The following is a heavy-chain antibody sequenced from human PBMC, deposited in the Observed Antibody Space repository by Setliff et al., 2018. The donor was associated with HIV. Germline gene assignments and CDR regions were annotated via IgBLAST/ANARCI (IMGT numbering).Heavy chain of an antibody. CDR3: ARSRTSSGYYGVTGYGMDV. CDR1: GGSISSDY. V-gene: IGHV4-59*01. D-gene: IGHD3-22*01. J-gene: IGHJ6*02. CDR2: IYCSGST. Sequence: SETLSLTCTVSGGSISSDYWSWIRQPPGKGLEWIGYIYCSGSTNYNPSLKSRVTISVATSKNQFSLKLNSVTTADTAVCYCARSRTSSGYYGVTGYGMDVWGQGTTVTVSS.